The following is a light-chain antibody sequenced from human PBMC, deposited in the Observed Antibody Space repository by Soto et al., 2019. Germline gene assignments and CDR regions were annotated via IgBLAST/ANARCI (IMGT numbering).Light chain of an antibody. J-gene: IGKJ4*01. Sequence: EIQMTQSPSSLSASLGDRVTLTCRASQIISNYLNWYQQKPGKAPKLLIYAASNLETGVPSRFSGSGSGTDFTFTISSLQPEDIATYYCQQYDNPLTFGGGTKVDIK. V-gene: IGKV1-33*01. CDR2: AAS. CDR1: QIISNY. CDR3: QQYDNPLT.